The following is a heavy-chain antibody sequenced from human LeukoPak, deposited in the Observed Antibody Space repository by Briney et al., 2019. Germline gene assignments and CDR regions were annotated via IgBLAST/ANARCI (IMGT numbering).Heavy chain of an antibody. CDR2: INHSGST. CDR3: ARQYSSGWYKGYFQY. V-gene: IGHV4-34*01. D-gene: IGHD6-19*01. J-gene: IGHJ1*01. CDR1: GGSFSGYY. Sequence: PSETLSLTCGVNGGSFSGYYWSWIRQPPGKGLEWSGEINHSGSTNYNPSLKSRVTISVDPSKNQFSLKLSSVTAADTATYYCARQYSSGWYKGYFQYWGQGTLVTVSS.